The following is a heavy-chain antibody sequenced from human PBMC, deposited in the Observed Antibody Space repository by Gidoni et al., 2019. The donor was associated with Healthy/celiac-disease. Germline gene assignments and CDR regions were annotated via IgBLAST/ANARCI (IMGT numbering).Heavy chain of an antibody. Sequence: QVQLVQSGAAVKKPGSSVKVSCKASGGTFSSYAISWVRQAPGQGLEWMGGIIPIFGTANYAQTFQGRVTITADKSTSTAYMELSSLRSEDTAVYYCARERGILGIVGANGAFDIWGQGTMVNVSS. CDR3: ARERGILGIVGANGAFDI. J-gene: IGHJ3*02. CDR1: GGTFSSYA. D-gene: IGHD1-26*01. CDR2: IIPIFGTA. V-gene: IGHV1-69*06.